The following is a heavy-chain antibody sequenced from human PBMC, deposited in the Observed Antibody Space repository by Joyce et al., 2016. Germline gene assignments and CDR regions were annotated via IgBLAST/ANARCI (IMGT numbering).Heavy chain of an antibody. CDR3: ARSQWLAPLRS. J-gene: IGHJ5*02. V-gene: IGHV4-34*02. CDR1: GGPFRGYF. CDR2: INYSGNP. Sequence: QVQLQQWGAGLLKPSETLSLTCAVYGGPFRGYFWSWVRQPPGKGLEWIGYINYSGNPSYSPCLKCRVTISIDKSRNQFSMKMMSVSAAATATYYCARSQWLAPLRSWGQGSLVTASS. D-gene: IGHD6-19*01.